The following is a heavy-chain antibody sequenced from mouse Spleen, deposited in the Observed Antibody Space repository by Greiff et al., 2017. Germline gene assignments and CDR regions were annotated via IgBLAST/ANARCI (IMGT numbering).Heavy chain of an antibody. D-gene: IGHD3-2*02. CDR2: ILPGSGST. CDR3: ARSRSQGYFDV. CDR1: GYTFTGYW. J-gene: IGHJ1*01. V-gene: IGHV1-9*01. Sequence: QVQLKQSGAELMKPGASVKLSCKATGYTFTGYWIEWVKQRPGHGLEWIGEILPGSGSTNYNEKFKSKATLTVDTSSSTAYMQLSSLTSEDSAVYYCARSRSQGYFDVWGAGTTVTVSS.